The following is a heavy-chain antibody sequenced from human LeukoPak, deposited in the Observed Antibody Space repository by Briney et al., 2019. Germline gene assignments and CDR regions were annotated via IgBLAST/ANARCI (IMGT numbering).Heavy chain of an antibody. CDR2: ISGSGGST. CDR3: ARSDDSSGYCYGGRNDAFDI. CDR1: GFTFSSYA. J-gene: IGHJ3*02. Sequence: GGSLRLSCAASGFTFSSYAMSWVRQAPGKGLEWVSAISGSGGSTYYADSVKGRFTISRDNSKNTLYLQMNSLRAEDTAVYYCARSDDSSGYCYGGRNDAFDIWGQGTMVTVSS. D-gene: IGHD3-22*01. V-gene: IGHV3-23*01.